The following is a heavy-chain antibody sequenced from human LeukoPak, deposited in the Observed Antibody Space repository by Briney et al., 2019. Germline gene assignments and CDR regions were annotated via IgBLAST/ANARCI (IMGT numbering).Heavy chain of an antibody. CDR1: GYSFTSYW. CDR2: IYPGDSDP. D-gene: IGHD3-10*01. V-gene: IGHV5-51*01. J-gene: IGHJ4*02. CDR3: ARSGDHYGSGSYHDY. Sequence: GESLKISCKGSGYSFTSYWIGWVRQMPGKGLEWMGIIYPGDSDPRYSPSFQGQVTISADKSISTAYPQWSSLKASDTAMYYCARSGDHYGSGSYHDYWGQGTLVTVSS.